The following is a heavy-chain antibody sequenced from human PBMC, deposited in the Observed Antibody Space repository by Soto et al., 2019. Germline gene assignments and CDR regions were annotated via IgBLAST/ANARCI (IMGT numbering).Heavy chain of an antibody. CDR2: ISSSSNTL. J-gene: IGHJ6*02. CDR3: ERRQHDKIKEIYYYYAMDV. CDR1: GFTISPYN. V-gene: IGHV3-48*02. D-gene: IGHD3-22*01. Sequence: GGSLRLSCAASGFTISPYNMIWVRQAPGKGLQWVSYISSSSNTLYYGDSVRGRFTISRDNAKNSLYLQMNSLRDEDTAVYYCERRQHDKIKEIYYYYAMDVWGQGTTVTVSS.